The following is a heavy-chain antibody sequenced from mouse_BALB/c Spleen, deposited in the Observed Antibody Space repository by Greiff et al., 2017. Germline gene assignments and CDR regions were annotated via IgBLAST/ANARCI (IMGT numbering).Heavy chain of an antibody. V-gene: IGHV5-17*02. D-gene: IGHD1-2*01. CDR2: ISSGSSTI. CDR3: ARNGGYGRGAMDY. J-gene: IGHJ4*01. CDR1: GFTFSSFG. Sequence: EVKVVESGGGLVQPGGSRKLSCAASGFTFSSFGMHWVRQAPEKGLEWVAYISSGSSTIYYADTVKGRFTISRDNPKNTLFLQMTSLRSEDTAMYYCARNGGYGRGAMDYWGQGTSVTVSS.